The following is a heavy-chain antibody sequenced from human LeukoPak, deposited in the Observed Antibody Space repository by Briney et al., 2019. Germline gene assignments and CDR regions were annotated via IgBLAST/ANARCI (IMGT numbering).Heavy chain of an antibody. V-gene: IGHV3-53*01. CDR3: ARYSNSCLDY. D-gene: IGHD4-23*01. Sequence: GGSLRLSCAASGFTVSSNYMSWVRQAPGKGLEWVSVIYSGGSTYYADSVEGRFTISRDNSKNTLYLQMNSLRAEDTAVYYCARYSNSCLDYWGQGTLVTVSS. J-gene: IGHJ4*02. CDR2: IYSGGST. CDR1: GFTVSSNY.